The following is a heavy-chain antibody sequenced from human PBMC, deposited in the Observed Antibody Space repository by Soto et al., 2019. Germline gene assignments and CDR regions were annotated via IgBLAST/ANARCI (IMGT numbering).Heavy chain of an antibody. D-gene: IGHD6-13*01. V-gene: IGHV5-51*01. J-gene: IGHJ6*02. Sequence: GESLKISCKGSGYSFTTYWINWVRQMPGKGLEWMGIIYPGDSDTRYSPSFQGQVTISADKSINTAYLQWRSLKASDTAVYYCARHHGSPGSYFGLDVWGQGTTVTVSS. CDR3: ARHHGSPGSYFGLDV. CDR2: IYPGDSDT. CDR1: GYSFTTYW.